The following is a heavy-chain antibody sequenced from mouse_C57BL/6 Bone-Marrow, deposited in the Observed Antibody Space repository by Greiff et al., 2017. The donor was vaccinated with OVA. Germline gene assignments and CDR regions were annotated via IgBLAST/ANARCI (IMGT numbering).Heavy chain of an antibody. CDR3: AKPETAQAQFAY. CDR2: ISSGSSTI. J-gene: IGHJ3*01. Sequence: EVQRVESGGGLVKPGGSLKLSCAASGFTFSDYGMHWVRQAPEKGLEWVAYISSGSSTIYYADTVKGRFTISRDNAKNTLILQMTSLRTVNTARYYCAKPETAQAQFAYWGQGTLVTVSA. CDR1: GFTFSDYG. D-gene: IGHD3-2*02. V-gene: IGHV5-17*01.